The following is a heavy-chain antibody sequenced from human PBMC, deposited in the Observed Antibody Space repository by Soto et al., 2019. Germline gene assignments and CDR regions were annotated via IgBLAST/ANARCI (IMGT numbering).Heavy chain of an antibody. V-gene: IGHV3-30-3*01. CDR3: ARSRTLYYGMDV. CDR1: GFTFSSYA. J-gene: IGHJ6*02. Sequence: QVQLVESGGGVVQPGRSLRLSCAASGFTFSSYAMHWVRQAPGKGLEWVAVISYDGSNKYYADSVKGRFTISRDNSKNTLYLQMNSLRAEDTAVYYCARSRTLYYGMDVWGQGTTVTVSS. CDR2: ISYDGSNK. D-gene: IGHD2-2*01.